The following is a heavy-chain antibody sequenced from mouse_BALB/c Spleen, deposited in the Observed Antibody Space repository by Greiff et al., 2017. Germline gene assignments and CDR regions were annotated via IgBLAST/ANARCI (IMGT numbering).Heavy chain of an antibody. CDR2: IWAGGST. Sequence: VQGVESGPGLVAPSQSLSITCTVSGFSLTSYGVHWVRQPPGKGLEWLGVIWAGGSTNYNSALMSRLSISKDNSKSQVFLKMNSLQTDDTAMYYCARDRDYYGNYYAMDYWGQGTSVTVSS. V-gene: IGHV2-9*02. CDR1: GFSLTSYG. CDR3: ARDRDYYGNYYAMDY. J-gene: IGHJ4*01. D-gene: IGHD2-1*01.